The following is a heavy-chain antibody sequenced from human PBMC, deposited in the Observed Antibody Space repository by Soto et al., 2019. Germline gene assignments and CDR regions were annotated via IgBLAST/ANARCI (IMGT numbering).Heavy chain of an antibody. CDR2: ILADFNT. CDR3: ARRVEGYFEY. CDR1: GFTFSDYT. Sequence: EVQLLESGGGLVRPGGSLTLSCAASGFTFSDYTMTWVRQAPGKALECISVILADFNTFYAGSVRGRFTISRDNSKTTVSLEMDSLTAEDTAVYYCARRVEGYFEYWGQGALVTVSS. V-gene: IGHV3-23*03. J-gene: IGHJ4*02.